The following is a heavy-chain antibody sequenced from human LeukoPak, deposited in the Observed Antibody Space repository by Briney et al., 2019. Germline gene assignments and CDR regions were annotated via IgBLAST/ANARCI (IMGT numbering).Heavy chain of an antibody. CDR1: GGTFSRYA. CDR2: ISAYNGNT. V-gene: IGHV1-18*01. CDR3: ARDPEVSSSSWGYQDY. Sequence: ASVKVSCKASGGTFSRYAVSWVRQAPGQGLEWMGWISAYNGNTNYAQKLQGRVTMTTDTSTSTAYMELRSLRSDDTAVYYCARDPEVSSSSWGYQDYWGQGTLVTVSS. J-gene: IGHJ4*02. D-gene: IGHD6-6*01.